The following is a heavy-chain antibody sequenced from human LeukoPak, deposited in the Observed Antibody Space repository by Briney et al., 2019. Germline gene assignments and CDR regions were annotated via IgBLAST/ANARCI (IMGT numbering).Heavy chain of an antibody. J-gene: IGHJ6*02. CDR2: INPSGGST. V-gene: IGHV1-46*01. CDR1: GYTFTSYY. CDR3: ARSLTRKGMDV. Sequence: ASVKVSCKASGYTFTSYYMHWVRQAPGQGLEWMGIINPSGGSTSYAQKLQGRVTMTRDTSTSTVYMELSSLRSEDTAVYYCARSLTRKGMDVWGQGTTVTVSS. D-gene: IGHD2-2*01.